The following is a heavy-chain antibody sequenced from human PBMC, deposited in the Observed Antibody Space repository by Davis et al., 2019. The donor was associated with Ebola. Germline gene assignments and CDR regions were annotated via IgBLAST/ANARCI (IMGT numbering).Heavy chain of an antibody. CDR3: ARDHILEGYTAMVTAHAFDI. J-gene: IGHJ3*02. Sequence: PGGSLRLSCAASGFTFSDYYMSWIRQAPGKGLEWVSYISSSSSYTNYADSVKGRFTISRDNAKNSLYLQMNSLRAEDTAVYYCARDHILEGYTAMVTAHAFDIWGQGTMVTVSS. V-gene: IGHV3-11*06. D-gene: IGHD5-18*01. CDR2: ISSSSSYT. CDR1: GFTFSDYY.